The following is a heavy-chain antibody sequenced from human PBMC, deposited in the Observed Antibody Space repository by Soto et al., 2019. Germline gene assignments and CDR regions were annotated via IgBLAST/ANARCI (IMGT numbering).Heavy chain of an antibody. J-gene: IGHJ4*02. D-gene: IGHD3-16*02. Sequence: EVQLLESGGGLVQPGGSLRLSCAASGFAFSSYAMSWVRQAPGKGLEWVSSISGSTSGTYYADAVKGRFTISRDQSNNTPYLQMNSLRAEDTAVYYCAQDRGFIDPFGYWGQGALVTVSS. V-gene: IGHV3-23*01. CDR2: ISGSTSGT. CDR3: AQDRGFIDPFGY. CDR1: GFAFSSYA.